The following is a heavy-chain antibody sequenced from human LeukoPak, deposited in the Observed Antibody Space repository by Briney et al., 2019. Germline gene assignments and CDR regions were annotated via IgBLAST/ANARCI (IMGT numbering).Heavy chain of an antibody. V-gene: IGHV1-46*01. D-gene: IGHD3-3*01. CDR1: RYTFTSYH. J-gene: IGHJ5*02. Sequence: GASVKVSCKASRYTFTSYHMHWLRQAPGQGLGWLRILNPSGGSTNYAQKFQGRVTMTRDMSTSTVYMELSNLRSEDTAVYYCAREAVTIFGLVRTQTTKRPHRFDPWGQGTLVTVSS. CDR2: LNPSGGST. CDR3: AREAVTIFGLVRTQTTKRPHRFDP.